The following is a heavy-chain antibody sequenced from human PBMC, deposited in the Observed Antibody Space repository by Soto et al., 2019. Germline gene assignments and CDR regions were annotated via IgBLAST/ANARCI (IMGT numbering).Heavy chain of an antibody. D-gene: IGHD3-10*01. Sequence: ASVKVSCKASGGTFSSYTISWVRQAPGQGLEWMGRIIPILGIANYAQKFQGRVTITADKSTSTAYMELSSLRSEDTAVYYCARQGGGSGSYYNAHRYYDYGMDVWG. CDR2: IIPILGIA. CDR3: ARQGGGSGSYYNAHRYYDYGMDV. V-gene: IGHV1-69*02. CDR1: GGTFSSYT. J-gene: IGHJ6*02.